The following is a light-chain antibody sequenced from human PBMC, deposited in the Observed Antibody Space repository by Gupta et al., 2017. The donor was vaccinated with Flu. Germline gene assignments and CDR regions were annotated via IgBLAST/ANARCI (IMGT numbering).Light chain of an antibody. CDR1: QSISTW. CDR3: QQYNSYSWT. J-gene: IGKJ1*01. Sequence: DIQMTQSPSTLSASIGDRVTITCRASQSISTWLAWYQQKPGKAPDLLISKASTLESGVPSRFSGSGSGTEFTLTISSLQPDDFAIYYCQQYNSYSWTFGQGTKVEMK. CDR2: KAS. V-gene: IGKV1-5*03.